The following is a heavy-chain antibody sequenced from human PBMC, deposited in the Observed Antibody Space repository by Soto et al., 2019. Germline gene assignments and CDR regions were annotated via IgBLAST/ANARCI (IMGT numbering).Heavy chain of an antibody. CDR3: XXXGXXVVTYWFDS. V-gene: IGHV3-23*01. D-gene: IGHD2-21*02. CDR2: IGASGHKT. J-gene: IGHJ5*01. Sequence: EVQLLESGGGLAQPGGSLRLSCAASGFTFKNYAMTWVRXXPGQGLEWVSVIGASGHKTYYADSVKGRSTISRDNSEXXLXXXXXXXXXXXXXXXXXXXXGXXVVTYWFDSWGQGTLVTVSS. CDR1: GFTFKNYA.